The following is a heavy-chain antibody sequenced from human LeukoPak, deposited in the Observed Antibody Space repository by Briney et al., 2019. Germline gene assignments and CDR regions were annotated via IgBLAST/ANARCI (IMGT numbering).Heavy chain of an antibody. CDR3: ARDSYGSARGGFDY. V-gene: IGHV1-18*01. D-gene: IGHD3-10*01. CDR2: ISAYNGNT. J-gene: IGHJ4*02. CDR1: GYTFTSYG. Sequence: ASVTISCMASGYTFTSYGISWVRQAPGQGLEWMGWISAYNGNTNYAQKLQGRVTMTTDTSTSTAYMELRSLRSDDTAVYYCARDSYGSARGGFDYWGQGTLVTVSS.